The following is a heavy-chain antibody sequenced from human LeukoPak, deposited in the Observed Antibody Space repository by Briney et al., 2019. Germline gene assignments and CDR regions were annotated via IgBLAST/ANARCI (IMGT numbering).Heavy chain of an antibody. CDR3: AKSLWFGELDI. D-gene: IGHD3-10*01. CDR1: GGSFSGYY. Sequence: SETLSLTCAVYGGSFSGYYWSWIRQPPGKGLEWIGEINHSGSTNYNPSLKSRVTISVDTSRNQFSLKLSSVTAADTAVYYCAKSLWFGELDIWGQGTMVTVSS. CDR2: INHSGST. V-gene: IGHV4-34*01. J-gene: IGHJ3*02.